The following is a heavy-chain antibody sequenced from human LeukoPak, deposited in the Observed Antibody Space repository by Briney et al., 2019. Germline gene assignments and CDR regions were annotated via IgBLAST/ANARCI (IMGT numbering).Heavy chain of an antibody. CDR2: IYYSGST. CDR3: ARDRATYDFWSGDAFDI. J-gene: IGHJ3*02. Sequence: SETLSLTCTVSGGSISSYYWSWTRQPPGKGLEWNGYIYYSGSTNYNPSLKSRVTISVDTSKNQFSLKLSSVTAADTAVYYCARDRATYDFWSGDAFDIWGQGTMVTVSS. D-gene: IGHD3-3*01. V-gene: IGHV4-59*08. CDR1: GGSISSYY.